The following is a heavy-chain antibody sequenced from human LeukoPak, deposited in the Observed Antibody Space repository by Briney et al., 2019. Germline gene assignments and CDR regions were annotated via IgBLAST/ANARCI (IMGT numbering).Heavy chain of an antibody. CDR2: NK. J-gene: IGHJ4*02. V-gene: IGHV3-33*06. Sequence: NKYYSASVKGRFPISRDNSNTTLYLQMNSLRAEDTAVYYCAKDTSYYGSGSYGTGGYYFDYWGQGTLVTVSS. CDR3: AKDTSYYGSGSYGTGGYYFDY. D-gene: IGHD3-10*01.